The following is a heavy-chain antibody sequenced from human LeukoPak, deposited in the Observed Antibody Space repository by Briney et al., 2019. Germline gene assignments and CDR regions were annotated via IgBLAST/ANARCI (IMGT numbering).Heavy chain of an antibody. CDR2: IYYSGST. V-gene: IGHV4-59*01. D-gene: IGHD2-21*02. Sequence: PSETLSLTCTVSGGSISSYHWSWIRQPPGKGLEWVGYIYYSGSTNYNPSLKSRVTISVDTSKNQFSLKLSSVTAADTAVYYCAREAYCGGDCYSGFDYWGQGTLVTVSS. CDR3: AREAYCGGDCYSGFDY. J-gene: IGHJ4*02. CDR1: GGSISSYH.